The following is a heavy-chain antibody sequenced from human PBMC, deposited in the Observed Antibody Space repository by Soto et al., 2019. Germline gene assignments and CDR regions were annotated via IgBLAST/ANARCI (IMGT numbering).Heavy chain of an antibody. CDR3: ARDLYFAMDV. V-gene: IGHV3-30-3*01. CDR1: GLTFSSYP. J-gene: IGHJ6*02. Sequence: GGSLRLSCAASGLTFSSYPMYWVRQAPGKGLEWVAAISHDGINKYYADSVKGRFTISRDNSKNTLYLQMNSLRAEETAVYYCARDLYFAMDVWGQGTTVTVS. CDR2: ISHDGINK. D-gene: IGHD2-15*01.